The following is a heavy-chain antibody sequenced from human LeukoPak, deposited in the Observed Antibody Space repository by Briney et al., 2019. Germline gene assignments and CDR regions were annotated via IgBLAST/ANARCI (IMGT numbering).Heavy chain of an antibody. J-gene: IGHJ4*02. CDR2: IYDSGST. CDR1: GGSMSSYY. D-gene: IGHD2-15*01. Sequence: PSETPSLTCSVSGGSMSSYYWSWIRQSPGKGLEYIGYIYDSGSTNYNPSLKSRVTISVDTSKNQFSLKVSSLTAADTAVYYCARSVRWWELLHWGQGILVTVSS. CDR3: ARSVRWWELLH. V-gene: IGHV4-59*01.